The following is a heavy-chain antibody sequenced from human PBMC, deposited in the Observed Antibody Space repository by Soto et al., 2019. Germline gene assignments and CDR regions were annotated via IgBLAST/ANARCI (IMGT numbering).Heavy chain of an antibody. D-gene: IGHD2-21*01. CDR2: ISINSNHK. CDR1: GFTFSDFY. Sequence: QIKLVESGGGLVKPGGSLRLSCAASGFTFSDFYMTWVRQAPGNGLEWLSYISINSNHKEYGDSVKGRHTISRDNAKNSLYLQMNSLRADDTAVYYCVRGGGGGQFDYWGQGTLVTVSS. V-gene: IGHV3-11*06. CDR3: VRGGGGGQFDY. J-gene: IGHJ4*02.